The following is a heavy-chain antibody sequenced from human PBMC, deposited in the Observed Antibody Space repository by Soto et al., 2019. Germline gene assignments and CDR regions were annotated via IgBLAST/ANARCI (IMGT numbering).Heavy chain of an antibody. CDR3: TSESYSTMRIVRFDH. Sequence: HPGGSLRLSCAASGFTFSSYGMHWVRQAPGKGLEWVAVISYDGSNKYYADSVKGRFAILRDDSKNIVYLQMISLKIEDTAVYYFTSESYSTMRIVRFDHWGHGTLVTVSS. CDR2: ISYDGSNK. V-gene: IGHV3-30*03. D-gene: IGHD3-22*01. J-gene: IGHJ4*01. CDR1: GFTFSSYG.